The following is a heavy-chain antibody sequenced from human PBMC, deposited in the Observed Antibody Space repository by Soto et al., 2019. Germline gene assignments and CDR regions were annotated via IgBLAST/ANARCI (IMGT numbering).Heavy chain of an antibody. D-gene: IGHD6-19*01. CDR3: EGIRLGCDAFDF. J-gene: IGHJ3*01. Sequence: GGSLRLSCAASGFTFSSYSMNWVRQAPGKGLEWVSSISSSSSYIYYADSVKGRFTISRDNAKNSLYLQMNSLSAEDTAVYYWEGIRLGCDAFDFGANGTLVPVSS. V-gene: IGHV3-21*01. CDR1: GFTFSSYS. CDR2: ISSSSSYI.